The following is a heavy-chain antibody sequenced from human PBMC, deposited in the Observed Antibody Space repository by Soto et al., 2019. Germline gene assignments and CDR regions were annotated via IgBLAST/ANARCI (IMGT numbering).Heavy chain of an antibody. CDR2: ISYDGSNK. D-gene: IGHD2-2*01. Sequence: PGGSLRLSCAASGFTFSSYGMHWVRQAPGKGLEWVAVISYDGSNKYYADSVKGRFTISRDNSKNTLYLQMNSLRAEDTAVYYCAKTNCSSTSCYWLDYWGQGTLVTVSS. J-gene: IGHJ4*02. CDR3: AKTNCSSTSCYWLDY. V-gene: IGHV3-30*18. CDR1: GFTFSSYG.